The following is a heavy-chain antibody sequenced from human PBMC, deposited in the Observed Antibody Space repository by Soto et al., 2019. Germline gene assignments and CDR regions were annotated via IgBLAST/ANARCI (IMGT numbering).Heavy chain of an antibody. D-gene: IGHD1-1*01. CDR3: ARRLSGPKEEYNAYYFYGLDV. CDR1: GYSFTSHW. V-gene: IGHV5-10-1*01. CDR2: IDPSDSYT. Sequence: PGESLKISCQGSGYSFTSHWITWVRQTPGKSLEWMGRIDPSDSYTNYSPSFQGRVTISADRSISTAFLQWSSLEASDTAIYYCARRLSGPKEEYNAYYFYGLDVWGQGTTVTVSS. J-gene: IGHJ6*02.